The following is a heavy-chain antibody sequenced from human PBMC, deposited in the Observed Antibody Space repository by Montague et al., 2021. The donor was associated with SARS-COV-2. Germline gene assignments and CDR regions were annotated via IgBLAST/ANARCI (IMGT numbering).Heavy chain of an antibody. CDR3: ARGRTVTTFYYYYYGMDV. CDR2: INHSGST. J-gene: IGHJ6*02. CDR1: GGSFSGYY. Sequence: SETLSLTCAVYGGSFSGYYWSWIRQPPGKGLEWIGEINHSGSTNYNPSHKSRVTISVDTSKNQFSLKLSSVTAADTAVYYCARGRTVTTFYYYYYGMDVWGQGTTVTVSS. V-gene: IGHV4-34*01. D-gene: IGHD4-17*01.